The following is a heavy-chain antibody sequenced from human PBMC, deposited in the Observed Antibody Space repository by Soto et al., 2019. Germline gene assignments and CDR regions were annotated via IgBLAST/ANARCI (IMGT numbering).Heavy chain of an antibody. CDR2: ISAYNGNT. D-gene: IGHD3-9*01. Sequence: ASEKVSCKASGYTFTSYGISWVRQAPGQGLEWMGWISAYNGNTNYAQKLQGRVTMTTDTSTSTAYMELRSLRSDDTEVYYCERYEEDIWTVSFGYWGQGTLVTVSS. CDR3: ERYEEDIWTVSFGY. J-gene: IGHJ4*01. V-gene: IGHV1-18*01. CDR1: GYTFTSYG.